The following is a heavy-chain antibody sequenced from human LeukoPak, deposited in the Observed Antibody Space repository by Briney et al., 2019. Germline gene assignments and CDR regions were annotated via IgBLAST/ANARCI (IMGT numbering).Heavy chain of an antibody. CDR3: ARGYCSGTSCYEFDY. V-gene: IGHV3-53*01. CDR1: GFTVSRKY. D-gene: IGHD2-2*01. J-gene: IGHJ4*02. Sequence: GGSLRLSCAASGFTVSRKYMSWVRQAPGQGLEWVSGIYSGGTTYYADSVKGRFTISRDNSKNTLYLQMNSLRAEDTAVYYCARGYCSGTSCYEFDYWGQGTLVTVSS. CDR2: IYSGGTT.